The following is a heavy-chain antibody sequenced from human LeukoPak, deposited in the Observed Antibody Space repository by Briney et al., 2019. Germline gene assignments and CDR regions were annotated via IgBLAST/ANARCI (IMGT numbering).Heavy chain of an antibody. CDR2: MLDTVTT. J-gene: IGHJ4*02. D-gene: IGHD5-18*01. CDR1: GASMNTRY. CDR3: ATIKRGNIFGYFDF. V-gene: IGHV4-59*11. Sequence: PSETLSLTCAVSGASMNTRYWSWIRQPPGKGLEWIGYMLDTVTTKDNPSLKSRFTLSADTSKNQFSLRLTSVTAADTAVYYCATIKRGNIFGYFDFWGQGIPVTDSS.